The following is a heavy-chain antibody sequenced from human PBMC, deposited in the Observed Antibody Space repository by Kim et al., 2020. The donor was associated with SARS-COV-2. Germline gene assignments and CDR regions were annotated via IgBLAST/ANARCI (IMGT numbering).Heavy chain of an antibody. CDR3: ASYYDSSGYHFDY. V-gene: IGHV4-39*01. J-gene: IGHJ4*02. Sequence: YNPSLKSRVTISVDTSKNQYSLKLSSVTAADTAVYYCASYYDSSGYHFDYWGQGTLVTVSS. D-gene: IGHD3-22*01.